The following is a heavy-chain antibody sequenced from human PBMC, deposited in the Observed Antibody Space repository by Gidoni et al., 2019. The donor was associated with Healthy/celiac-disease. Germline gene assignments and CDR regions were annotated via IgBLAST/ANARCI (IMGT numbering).Heavy chain of an antibody. V-gene: IGHV3-48*03. Sequence: EVQLVESGGGLVQPGGSLRLSCAASGFTFSSYEMNWVRQAPGKGLEWVSYISSSGSTIYYADSVKGRFTISRDNAKNSLYLQMNSLRAEDTAVYYCARNLMWLRDSDSDLDYWGQGTLVTVSS. D-gene: IGHD5-12*01. CDR3: ARNLMWLRDSDSDLDY. CDR1: GFTFSSYE. CDR2: ISSSGSTI. J-gene: IGHJ4*02.